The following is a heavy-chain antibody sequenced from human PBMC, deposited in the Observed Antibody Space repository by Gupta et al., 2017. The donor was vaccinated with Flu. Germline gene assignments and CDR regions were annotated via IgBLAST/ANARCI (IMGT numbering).Heavy chain of an antibody. J-gene: IGHJ4*02. Sequence: GFTVDDYAMHWVREVPGKGLEWVSGISWNSGSITDADSVKGRFTISRDNAKNSLYLQMASLTTEDTAFYYGAKYMLRGVIYWGQGILVTVSS. CDR2: ISWNSGSI. D-gene: IGHD3-10*01. CDR1: GFTVDDYA. V-gene: IGHV3-9*01. CDR3: AKYMLRGVIY.